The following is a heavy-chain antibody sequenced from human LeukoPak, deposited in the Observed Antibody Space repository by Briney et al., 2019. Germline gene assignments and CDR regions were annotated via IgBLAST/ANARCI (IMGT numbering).Heavy chain of an antibody. CDR2: ISSSSSYI. CDR1: GFTFSSYS. D-gene: IGHD6-13*01. CDR3: ARDFSSWYLTMYY. J-gene: IGHJ4*02. V-gene: IGHV3-21*01. Sequence: PGGSLRLSCAASGFTFSSYSMNWVRQATGKGLEWVSSISSSSSYIYYADSVKGRFTISRDNAKNSLYLQMNSLRAEDTAVYYCARDFSSWYLTMYYWGQGTLVTVSS.